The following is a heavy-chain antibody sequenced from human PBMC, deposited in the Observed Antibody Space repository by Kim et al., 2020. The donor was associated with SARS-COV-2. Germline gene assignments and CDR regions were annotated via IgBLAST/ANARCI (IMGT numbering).Heavy chain of an antibody. V-gene: IGHV3-30*18. D-gene: IGHD3-16*02. CDR3: AKDYGRLGELSGY. Sequence: GGSLRLSCAASGFTFSSYGMHWVRQAPGKGLEWVAVISYDGSNKYYADSVKGRFTISRDNSKNTLYLQMNSLRAEDTAVYYCAKDYGRLGELSGYWGQGTLVTVSS. CDR2: ISYDGSNK. J-gene: IGHJ4*02. CDR1: GFTFSSYG.